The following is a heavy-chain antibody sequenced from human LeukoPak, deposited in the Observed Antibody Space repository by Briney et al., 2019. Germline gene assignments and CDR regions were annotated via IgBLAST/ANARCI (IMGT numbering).Heavy chain of an antibody. V-gene: IGHV3-66*01. D-gene: IGHD3-22*01. Sequence: PGGSLRLSCAASGFTVSSNYMSLVRQAPGKGLEWVSVIYSGGSTYYADSVKGRFTISRDNSKNTLYLQMNSLRAEDTAVYYCARDVGGPYYYDSSGPSRVQGTLVTVSS. CDR1: GFTVSSNY. J-gene: IGHJ4*02. CDR3: ARDVGGPYYYDSSGPS. CDR2: IYSGGST.